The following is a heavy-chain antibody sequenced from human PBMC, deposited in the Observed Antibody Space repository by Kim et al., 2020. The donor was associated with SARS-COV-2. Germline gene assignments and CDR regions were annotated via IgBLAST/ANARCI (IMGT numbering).Heavy chain of an antibody. CDR2: INHSGST. Sequence: SETLSLTCAVYGGSFSGYYWSWIRQPPGKGLEWIGEINHSGSTNYNPSLKSRVTISVDTSKNQFSLKLSSVTAADTAVYYCARGRCSGGSCLLYYYGMDVWGQGTTVTVSS. CDR3: ARGRCSGGSCLLYYYGMDV. V-gene: IGHV4-34*01. CDR1: GGSFSGYY. J-gene: IGHJ6*02. D-gene: IGHD2-15*01.